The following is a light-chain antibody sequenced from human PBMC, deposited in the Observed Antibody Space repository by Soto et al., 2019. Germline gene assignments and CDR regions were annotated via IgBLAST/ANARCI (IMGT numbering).Light chain of an antibody. V-gene: IGLV2-14*01. J-gene: IGLJ1*01. CDR1: SSDVGGYDY. CDR2: EVT. Sequence: QSVLTQPASVSGSPGQSITISCTGTSSDVGGYDYVSWYQQHPGKAPKFMIYEVTNRPSGVSHRFSGSKSGNTASLTISGLQAEDEADYSCSSYTTTSTYVSGNGTKVTVL. CDR3: SSYTTTSTYV.